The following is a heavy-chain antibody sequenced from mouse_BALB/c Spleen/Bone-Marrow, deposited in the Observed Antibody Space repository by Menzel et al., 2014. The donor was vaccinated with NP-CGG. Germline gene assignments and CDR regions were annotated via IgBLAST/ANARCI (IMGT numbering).Heavy chain of an antibody. CDR3: ARPHGYYPYWYFDV. Sequence: QVHVKQSGAELVKPGAPVKLSCKASGYTFTSYWMNWVKQRPGRGLEWIGRIDPSDSETHYDQKFKDKATLTVDKSSSTAYIQLSSLTSEDSAVYYCARPHGYYPYWYFDVWGAGTTVTVSS. D-gene: IGHD2-3*01. CDR1: GYTFTSYW. CDR2: IDPSDSET. V-gene: IGHV1-69*02. J-gene: IGHJ1*01.